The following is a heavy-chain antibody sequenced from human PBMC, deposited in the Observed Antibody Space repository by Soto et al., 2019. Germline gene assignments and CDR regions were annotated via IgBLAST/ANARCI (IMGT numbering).Heavy chain of an antibody. CDR3: ARVYGSGSYIPYYYYMDV. D-gene: IGHD3-10*01. Sequence: ASVKVSCKASGYTFTSYGISWVRQAPGQGLEWMGWISAYNGNTNYAQKLQGRVTMTTDTSTSTAYMELRSLRSDDTAVYYCARVYGSGSYIPYYYYMDVWGKGTTVTVSS. CDR2: ISAYNGNT. J-gene: IGHJ6*03. V-gene: IGHV1-18*01. CDR1: GYTFTSYG.